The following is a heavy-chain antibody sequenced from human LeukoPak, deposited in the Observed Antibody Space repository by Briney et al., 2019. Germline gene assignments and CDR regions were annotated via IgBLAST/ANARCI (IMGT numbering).Heavy chain of an antibody. J-gene: IGHJ4*02. D-gene: IGHD1-14*01. CDR2: INRDGSST. CDR1: GFTFSSYW. CDR3: ARPPLGDTSPEGY. V-gene: IGHV3-74*01. Sequence: GGSLRLSCAASGFTFSSYWMHWVRQAPGKGLVWVSRINRDGSSTSYADSVKGRFTISRDNAKNTLYLQMNSLRAEDTAVYYCARPPLGDTSPEGYWGQGTLVTVSS.